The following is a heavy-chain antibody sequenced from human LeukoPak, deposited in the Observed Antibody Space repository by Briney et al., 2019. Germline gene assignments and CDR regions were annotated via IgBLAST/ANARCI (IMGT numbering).Heavy chain of an antibody. CDR2: IKQDGSET. V-gene: IGHV3-7*01. CDR3: AGDKGTGLDY. D-gene: IGHD3/OR15-3a*01. J-gene: IGHJ4*02. CDR1: GFTFSSYW. Sequence: PGGSLRLSCAASGFTFSSYWMSWVRQAPGKGLEWVANIKQDGSETYYVDSVKGRFTITRDNAKNSLYLQMNSLRAEDTAVYYCAGDKGTGLDYWGQGTPVTVSS.